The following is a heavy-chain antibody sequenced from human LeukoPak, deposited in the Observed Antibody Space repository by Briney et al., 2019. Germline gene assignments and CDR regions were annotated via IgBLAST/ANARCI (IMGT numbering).Heavy chain of an antibody. CDR3: ARGQDDGYDIFDY. CDR1: GGTFSSYA. V-gene: IGHV1-69*05. J-gene: IGHJ4*02. CDR2: IIPIFGTA. D-gene: IGHD3-9*01. Sequence: SVKVSCKASGGTFSSYAISWVRQAPGQGLEWMGRIIPIFGTANYAQKFQGRVTITTDESTSTAYMELSSLRSEDTAVYYCARGQDDGYDIFDYWGQGTLVTVSS.